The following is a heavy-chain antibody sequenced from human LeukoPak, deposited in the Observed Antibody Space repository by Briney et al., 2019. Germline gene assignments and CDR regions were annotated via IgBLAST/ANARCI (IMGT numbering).Heavy chain of an antibody. J-gene: IGHJ6*02. CDR2: ISYDGSNK. Sequence: GGSLRLSCAASGFTFSSYAMHWVRQAPGKGLEWMAVISYDGSNKYYADSVKGRFTISRDNSKNTLYLQMNSLRAEDTAVYYCARGGAVAGNLYYYYGMDVWGQGTTVTVSS. V-gene: IGHV3-30-3*01. CDR3: ARGGAVAGNLYYYYGMDV. D-gene: IGHD6-19*01. CDR1: GFTFSSYA.